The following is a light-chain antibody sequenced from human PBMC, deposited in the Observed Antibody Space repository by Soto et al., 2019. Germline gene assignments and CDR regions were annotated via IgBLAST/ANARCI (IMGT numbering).Light chain of an antibody. V-gene: IGKV3D-15*01. J-gene: IGKJ4*01. CDR1: QSVDSN. Sequence: EIVMTQSPGTLSVSTGEGATLSCRASQSVDSNLAWYQQKPGQAPRLLIYGASTRATGIPDRFRGSGSGTEFNLAISSLQSEDVAVSYDQQYYSWPLTFGGGTKVEIK. CDR3: QQYYSWPLT. CDR2: GAS.